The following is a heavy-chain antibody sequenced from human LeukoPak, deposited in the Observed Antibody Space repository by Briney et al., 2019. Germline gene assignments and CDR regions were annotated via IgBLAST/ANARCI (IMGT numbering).Heavy chain of an antibody. CDR2: LDPNRGNT. V-gene: IGHV1-8*01. D-gene: IGHD6-13*01. Sequence: ASVKVSCTASGYTFGSSHINWVRQSTGQGLEWMGWLDPNRGNTGYAQKFQGRVTMTRNTSISTAYMELSSLRSEDTALYYCTRTIAATGTLYPWGQGTQVIVSS. J-gene: IGHJ5*02. CDR1: GYTFGSSH. CDR3: TRTIAATGTLYP.